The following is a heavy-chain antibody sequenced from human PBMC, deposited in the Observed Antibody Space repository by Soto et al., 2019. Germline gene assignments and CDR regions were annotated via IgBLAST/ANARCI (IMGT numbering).Heavy chain of an antibody. CDR3: AARSSGWYGVSAFDI. J-gene: IGHJ3*02. CDR2: IVVGSANT. V-gene: IGHV1-58*02. CDR1: GFTFTSSS. Sequence: SVKVSCKASGFTFTSSSMQWVRQARGQRLEWIGWIVVGSANTNYAQKFQERVTITRDMSTSTGYMELSSLRSEDTAVYYCAARSSGWYGVSAFDIWGQGTVVTVSS. D-gene: IGHD6-13*01.